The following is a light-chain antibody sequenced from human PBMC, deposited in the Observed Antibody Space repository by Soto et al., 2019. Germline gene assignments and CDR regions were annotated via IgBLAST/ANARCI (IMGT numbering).Light chain of an antibody. CDR2: AAS. CDR1: QSISSY. Sequence: DIQMTQAPSSLSASVGDRVTITCRASQSISSYLNWYQQKPGKAPKLLIYAASSLQSGVPSRFSGSGSGTDFTLTISSLQPEDVATYYCQQRYSTPWTFGQGTKVELK. CDR3: QQRYSTPWT. V-gene: IGKV1-39*01. J-gene: IGKJ1*01.